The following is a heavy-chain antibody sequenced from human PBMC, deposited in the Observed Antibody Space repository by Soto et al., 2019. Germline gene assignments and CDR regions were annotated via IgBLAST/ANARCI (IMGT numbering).Heavy chain of an antibody. CDR3: ARSITIFGVVIIPDAFDI. J-gene: IGHJ3*02. D-gene: IGHD3-3*01. CDR2: IYYSGST. CDR1: GGSISSYY. Sequence: QVQLQESGPGLVKPSETLSPTCTVSGGSISSYYWSWIRQPPGKGLEWIGYIYYSGSTNYNPSLKSRVTISVDTSKNQFSLKLSSVTAADTAVYYCARSITIFGVVIIPDAFDIWGQGTMVTVSS. V-gene: IGHV4-59*01.